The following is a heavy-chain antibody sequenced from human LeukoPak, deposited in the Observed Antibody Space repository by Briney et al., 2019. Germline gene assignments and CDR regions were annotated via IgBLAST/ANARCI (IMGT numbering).Heavy chain of an antibody. CDR3: AREMATGLGAFDI. CDR2: ISSSSSYM. J-gene: IGHJ3*02. CDR1: GFTFSSYS. D-gene: IGHD5-24*01. V-gene: IGHV3-21*01. Sequence: GGSLRLSCAASGFTFSSYSMNWVRQAPGKGLEWVSSISSSSSYMYYADSVKGRFTISRDNAKNSLYLQMNSLRAEDTAVYYCAREMATGLGAFDIWGQGTVVTVSS.